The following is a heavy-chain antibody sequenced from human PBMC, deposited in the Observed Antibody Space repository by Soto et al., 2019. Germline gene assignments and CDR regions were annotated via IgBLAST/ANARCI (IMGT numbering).Heavy chain of an antibody. Sequence: QVQLVQSGAEVKEPGSSVKVSCKASGGTFSSYTFTWVRQAPGQGLECMGGISATFGTTNYAQKFQGRITVPADKSTNTVNMELTNLRSDNTAVYYCAPPPSGWGDLAYWGQGPLSPSPQ. J-gene: IGHJ4*02. CDR2: ISATFGTT. D-gene: IGHD6-19*01. V-gene: IGHV1-69*14. CDR1: GGTFSSYT. CDR3: APPPSGWGDLAY.